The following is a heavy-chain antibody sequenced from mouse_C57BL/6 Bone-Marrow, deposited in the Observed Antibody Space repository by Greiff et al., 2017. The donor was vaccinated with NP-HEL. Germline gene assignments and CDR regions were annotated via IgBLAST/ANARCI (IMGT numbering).Heavy chain of an antibody. V-gene: IGHV5-17*01. CDR1: GFTFSDYG. D-gene: IGHD1-1*01. CDR3: AGSEESGSSLYAMDY. CDR2: ISSGSSTI. Sequence: EVKLMESGGGLVKPGGSLKLSCAASGFTFSDYGMHWVRQAPEKGLEWVAYISSGSSTIYYADTVKGRFTFSRDTAKNTLFLQLTSLRSEDTATDYCAGSEESGSSLYAMDYWGQGTSVTVSS. J-gene: IGHJ4*01.